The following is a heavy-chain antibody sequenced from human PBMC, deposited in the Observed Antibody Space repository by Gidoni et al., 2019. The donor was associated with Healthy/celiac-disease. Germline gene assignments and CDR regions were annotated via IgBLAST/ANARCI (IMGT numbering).Heavy chain of an antibody. Sequence: QVQLVESGGGVVQPGRSLRLSCAASGFTFSRYGMHWVRQAPGKGLEWVAVISYDGSNKYYADSVKGRFTISRDNSKNTLYLQMNSLRAEDTAVYYCAKDQLRIVGATTPLWVYYYGMDVWGQGTTVTVSS. D-gene: IGHD1-26*01. CDR3: AKDQLRIVGATTPLWVYYYGMDV. CDR2: ISYDGSNK. J-gene: IGHJ6*02. CDR1: GFTFSRYG. V-gene: IGHV3-30*18.